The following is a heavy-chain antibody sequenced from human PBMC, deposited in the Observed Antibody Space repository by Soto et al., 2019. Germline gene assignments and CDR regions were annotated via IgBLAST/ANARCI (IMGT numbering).Heavy chain of an antibody. CDR1: GGSISSGGYY. D-gene: IGHD2-8*01. J-gene: IGHJ6*03. CDR2: LYYGGST. V-gene: IGHV4-31*03. Sequence: QVQLQESGPGLVKPSQTLSLTCTVSGGSISSGGYYWSWIRQHPGKGLEWIGYLYYGGSTYYNPSLKSRVTISVDTSKNQFSLKLSSVTAADTAVYYCAASYCTNGVCYPRNYYYYMDVWGKGTTVTVSS. CDR3: AASYCTNGVCYPRNYYYYMDV.